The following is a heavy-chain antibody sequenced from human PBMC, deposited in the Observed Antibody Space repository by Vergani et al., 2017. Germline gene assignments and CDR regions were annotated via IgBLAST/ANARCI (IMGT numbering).Heavy chain of an antibody. J-gene: IGHJ6*03. D-gene: IGHD3-22*01. V-gene: IGHV3-7*03. CDR1: GFTFSSYW. CDR3: ARSSGLYDSSGYYWFYYYYYMDV. CDR2: IKQDGSEK. Sequence: EVQLVESGGGLVKPGGSLRLSCAASGFTFSSYWMSWVRQAPGKGLEWVANIKQDGSEKYYVDSVKGRFTISRDNAKNSLYLQMNSLRAEDTAVYYCARSSGLYDSSGYYWFYYYYYMDVWGKGTTVTVSS.